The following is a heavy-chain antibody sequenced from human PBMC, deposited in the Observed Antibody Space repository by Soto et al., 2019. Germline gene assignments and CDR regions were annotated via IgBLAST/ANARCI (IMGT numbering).Heavy chain of an antibody. CDR2: ISGSGDST. Sequence: PGGFLRLSCAASGFTFSSYAMSWVRQAPGKGLEWVSGISGSGDSTYYADSVKGRFTISRDNSKKTLYLQMNSLRAEDTAVYYCAKGVPGIAVAGTGYFQHWGQGTLVTVSS. CDR3: AKGVPGIAVAGTGYFQH. D-gene: IGHD6-19*01. V-gene: IGHV3-23*01. J-gene: IGHJ1*01. CDR1: GFTFSSYA.